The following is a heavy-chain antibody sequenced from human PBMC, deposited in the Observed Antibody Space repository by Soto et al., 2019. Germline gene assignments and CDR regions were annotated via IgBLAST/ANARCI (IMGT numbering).Heavy chain of an antibody. J-gene: IGHJ4*02. D-gene: IGHD2-2*01. CDR3: ARDTVVVPAAIISNDY. Sequence: QVHLVQSGAEVKKPGASVKVSCKASGYSFRDYGISWVRQAPGQGLEWMGRISAYNGNTNYAQNLQGRVTMTTDTSTGTAYMELRSLRSDDTAVYFCARDTVVVPAAIISNDYWGQGTLITVSS. V-gene: IGHV1-18*01. CDR1: GYSFRDYG. CDR2: ISAYNGNT.